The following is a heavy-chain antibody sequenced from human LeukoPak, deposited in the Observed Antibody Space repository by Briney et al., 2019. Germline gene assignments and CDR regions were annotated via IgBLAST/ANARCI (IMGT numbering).Heavy chain of an antibody. D-gene: IGHD2-21*02. J-gene: IGHJ4*02. Sequence: PGGSLRLSCAASGFSVSNTYMSWVRQAPGKGLGWVSIIYSSGNTYYADSVKGRFTISRDNSKNTLYLQMNRLRPEDTAVYYCARGTVTAPDYWGQGTLVTVSS. CDR2: IYSSGNT. CDR1: GFSVSNTY. V-gene: IGHV3-53*01. CDR3: ARGTVTAPDY.